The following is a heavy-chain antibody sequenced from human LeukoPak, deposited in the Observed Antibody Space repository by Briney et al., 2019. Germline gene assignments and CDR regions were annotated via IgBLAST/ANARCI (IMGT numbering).Heavy chain of an antibody. CDR1: GGSISSGGYY. D-gene: IGHD4-17*01. Sequence: SETLSLTCTVSGGSISSGGYYWSWVRQHPGKGLEWIGYIYYSEITYYNPSLKSRVTISVDTSKNQFSLKLSSVTAADTAVYYCASSTTVTYYFDYWGQGTLVTVSS. CDR2: IYYSEIT. J-gene: IGHJ4*02. V-gene: IGHV4-31*03. CDR3: ASSTTVTYYFDY.